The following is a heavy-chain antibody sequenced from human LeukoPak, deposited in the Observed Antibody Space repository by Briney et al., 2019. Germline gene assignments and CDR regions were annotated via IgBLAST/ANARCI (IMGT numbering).Heavy chain of an antibody. CDR1: GYSISSGYY. D-gene: IGHD2-2*01. Sequence: PSETLSLTCTVSGYSISSGYYWGWIRQPPGKGLEWIGSIYYSGSTYYNPSLKSRVTISVDTSKNQFSLKLSSVTAADTAVYYCASPYCSSTSCPFDYWGQGTLVTVSS. CDR3: ASPYCSSTSCPFDY. V-gene: IGHV4-38-2*02. J-gene: IGHJ4*02. CDR2: IYYSGST.